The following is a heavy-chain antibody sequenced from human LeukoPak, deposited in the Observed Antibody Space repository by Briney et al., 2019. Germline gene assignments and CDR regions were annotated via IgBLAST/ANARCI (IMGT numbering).Heavy chain of an antibody. D-gene: IGHD1-26*01. CDR2: FDPEDGET. CDR1: GYTLTELS. V-gene: IGHV1-24*01. CDR3: ATVGNGFYYFDY. J-gene: IGHJ4*02. Sequence: ASVKVSCKVSGYTLTELSMHWVRQAPGKGLEWMGGFDPEDGETIYAQKFQGRVTMTEDTSTDTAYMELSSLRCEDTAVYYCATVGNGFYYFDYWGQGTLVTVSS.